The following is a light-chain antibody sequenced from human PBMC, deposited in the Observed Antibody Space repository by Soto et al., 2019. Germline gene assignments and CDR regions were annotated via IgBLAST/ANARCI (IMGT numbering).Light chain of an antibody. Sequence: QSALTQPPSVSGAPGQRVTISCTGSNSNIGAGYDVHWYQQVPGTAPKLLIYSNNNRLSGVPDRFSGSKSGTSASLAITGLQAEDEADYYCQSYDSSLSGSVVFGGGTKLTVL. CDR2: SNN. CDR1: NSNIGAGYD. CDR3: QSYDSSLSGSVV. V-gene: IGLV1-40*01. J-gene: IGLJ2*01.